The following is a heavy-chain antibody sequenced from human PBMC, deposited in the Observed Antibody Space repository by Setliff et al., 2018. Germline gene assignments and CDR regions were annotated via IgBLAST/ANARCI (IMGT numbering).Heavy chain of an antibody. CDR2: ITHDGSKT. CDR3: ARTHRVEATLDF. Sequence: GGSLRLSCAGSGFTFNTYWMTWVRQAPGKGLEWVASITHDGSKTYILDSVKGRFTISRDNTKNSLYLQMNSLRAEDTALYYCARTHRVEATLDFWGRGTLFPVSS. D-gene: IGHD1-26*01. J-gene: IGHJ4*02. V-gene: IGHV3-7*03. CDR1: GFTFNTYW.